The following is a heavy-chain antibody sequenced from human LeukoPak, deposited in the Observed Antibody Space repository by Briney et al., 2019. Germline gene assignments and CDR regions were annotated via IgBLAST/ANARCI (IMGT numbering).Heavy chain of an antibody. Sequence: DSVKGRFTISRDNSKNTLDPHMNSLRAEDTAVYYCGTSRTVTIGLGEGFDYWGQGTLVTVSS. V-gene: IGHV3-30*03. CDR3: GTSRTVTIGLGEGFDY. J-gene: IGHJ4*02. D-gene: IGHD4-17*01.